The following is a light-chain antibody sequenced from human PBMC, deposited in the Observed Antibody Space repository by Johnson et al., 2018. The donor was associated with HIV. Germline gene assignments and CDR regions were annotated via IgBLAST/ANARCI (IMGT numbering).Light chain of an antibody. Sequence: QSVLTQPHSVSAAPGQKVTISCSGSSSNIGRNYVSRYQQLPGTAPKLLIFDNNKRPSGIPDRFSASKSGTSATLGITGLQPGDEADYYCGTWDSSLSAYVFGTGTKVTVL. CDR1: SSNIGRNY. CDR2: DNN. CDR3: GTWDSSLSAYV. J-gene: IGLJ1*01. V-gene: IGLV1-51*01.